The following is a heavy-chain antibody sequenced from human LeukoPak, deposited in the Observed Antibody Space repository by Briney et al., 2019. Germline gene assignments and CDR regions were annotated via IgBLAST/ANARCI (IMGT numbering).Heavy chain of an antibody. CDR3: ARDPYGDYVYAFDI. J-gene: IGHJ3*02. D-gene: IGHD4-17*01. CDR2: IWYDGSNK. CDR1: GFTFSSYG. V-gene: IGHV3-33*01. Sequence: GRPLRLSCAASGFTFSSYGMHWVRQAPGKGLEWVAVIWYDGSNKYYADSVKGRFTISRDNSKNTLYLQMNSLRAEDTAVYYCARDPYGDYVYAFDIWGQGTMVTVSS.